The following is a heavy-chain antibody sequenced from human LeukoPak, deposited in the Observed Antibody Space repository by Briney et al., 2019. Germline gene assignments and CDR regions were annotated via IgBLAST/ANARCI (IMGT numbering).Heavy chain of an antibody. D-gene: IGHD3-22*01. CDR1: GFTFSSYE. CDR2: IKQDGSEK. J-gene: IGHJ4*02. Sequence: GGSLRLSCAASGFTFSSYEMNWVRQAPGKGLEWVANIKQDGSEKYYVDSVKGRFTISRDNAKNSLYLQMNSLRAEDTAVYYCARDRVYYYDSSGLHYFDYWGQGTLVTVSS. V-gene: IGHV3-7*01. CDR3: ARDRVYYYDSSGLHYFDY.